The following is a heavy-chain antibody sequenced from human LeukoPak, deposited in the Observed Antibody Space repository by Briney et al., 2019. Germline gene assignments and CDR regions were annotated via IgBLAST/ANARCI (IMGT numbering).Heavy chain of an antibody. CDR1: AYSFTSYW. J-gene: IGHJ6*03. CDR3: ARPRERGYSYMDV. D-gene: IGHD5-18*01. V-gene: IGHV5-51*01. Sequence: GESLKISCKGSAYSFTSYWIGWVRQMPGKGLEWMGIIYPGDSDTRYSPSFQGQVTISADKSISTAYLQWSSLKASDTAMYYCARPRERGYSYMDVWGKGSTVTVSS. CDR2: IYPGDSDT.